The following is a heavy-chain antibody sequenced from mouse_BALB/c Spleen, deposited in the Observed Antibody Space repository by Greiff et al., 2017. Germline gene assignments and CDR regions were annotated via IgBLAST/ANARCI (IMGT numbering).Heavy chain of an antibody. CDR1: GYTFTDYN. J-gene: IGHJ1*01. V-gene: IGHV1-18*01. CDR3: ARGNYRYDWYFDV. Sequence: VQLQQSGPELVKPGASVKIPCKASGYTFTDYNMDWVKQSHVKSLEWIGDINPNNGGTIYNQKFKGKATLTVDKSSSTAYMELRSLTSEDTAVYYCARGNYRYDWYFDVWGAGTTVTVSS. D-gene: IGHD2-14*01. CDR2: INPNNGGT.